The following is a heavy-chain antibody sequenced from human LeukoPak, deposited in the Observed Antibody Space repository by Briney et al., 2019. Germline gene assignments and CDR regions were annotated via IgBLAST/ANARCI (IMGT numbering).Heavy chain of an antibody. Sequence: GGSLRLSCVASGFPSSSHAKSWVRQPPGKGLEWVSAISNGKTYYADSVRGRFTISRDDSKNTVYLQMNSLRDEDTALYYCVREAGYCAPVCLKTNWFDPWGQGTLVTVSS. CDR3: VREAGYCAPVCLKTNWFDP. V-gene: IGHV3-23*01. J-gene: IGHJ5*02. D-gene: IGHD2-15*01. CDR2: ISNGKT. CDR1: GFPSSSHA.